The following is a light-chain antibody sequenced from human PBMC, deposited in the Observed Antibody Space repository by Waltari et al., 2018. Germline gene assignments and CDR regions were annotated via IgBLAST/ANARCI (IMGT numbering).Light chain of an antibody. V-gene: IGKV3-20*01. CDR2: GAS. J-gene: IGKJ1*01. CDR3: QQYGSSPWT. Sequence: EILLTQSPATLSLPPGERATLSCRASQSVSSDNLAWYLHIVGQAPRLLIYGASNRATGIPDRFSGSGSGTDFTLTISRLEPEDFAVYYCQQYGSSPWTFGQGTKVEIK. CDR1: QSVSSDN.